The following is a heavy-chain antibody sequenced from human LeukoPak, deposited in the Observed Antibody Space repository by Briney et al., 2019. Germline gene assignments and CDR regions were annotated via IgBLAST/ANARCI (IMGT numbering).Heavy chain of an antibody. Sequence: GGSLRLSCAVSGFTFSSYDMSGVRQAPGKGLEWVSGISGSGVSTYYADSVKGRFTISRDNSKNTLYLQMNSLRAEDTAVYYCAKAGYSSSRYALLNYFDYWGQGILVTVSS. J-gene: IGHJ4*02. CDR3: AKAGYSSSRYALLNYFDY. D-gene: IGHD6-13*01. V-gene: IGHV3-23*01. CDR2: ISGSGVST. CDR1: GFTFSSYD.